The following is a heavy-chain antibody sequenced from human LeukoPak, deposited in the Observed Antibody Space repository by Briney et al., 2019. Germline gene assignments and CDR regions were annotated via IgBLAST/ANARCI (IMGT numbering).Heavy chain of an antibody. D-gene: IGHD3-10*01. Sequence: PSETLSLTCTVSGGSITSYYWSWIRQPPGKGLEWIGYIYYSGSPNYNPSLKSRVTMSVDKSKNQFSLKLSSVTAADTAVYYCARQPSPFYYTHWGQGTLVTASS. J-gene: IGHJ4*02. CDR2: IYYSGSP. CDR3: ARQPSPFYYTH. CDR1: GGSITSYY. V-gene: IGHV4-59*08.